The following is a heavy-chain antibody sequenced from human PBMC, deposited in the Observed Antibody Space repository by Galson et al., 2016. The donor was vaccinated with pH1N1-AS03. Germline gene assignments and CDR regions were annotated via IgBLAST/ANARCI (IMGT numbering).Heavy chain of an antibody. J-gene: IGHJ4*02. Sequence: CKASGYTFTTYDINWVRQAAGQGLEWMGWMTPNNGNTGYAQRFQGRVTMTRNTSISTAYMELSGLQSEDAAVYYCARSFLGETDDWGQGTLVIVSS. D-gene: IGHD3-16*01. CDR1: GYTFTTYD. V-gene: IGHV1-8*01. CDR3: ARSFLGETDD. CDR2: MTPNNGNT.